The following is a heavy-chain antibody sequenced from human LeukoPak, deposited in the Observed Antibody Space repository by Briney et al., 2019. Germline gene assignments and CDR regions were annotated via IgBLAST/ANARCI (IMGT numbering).Heavy chain of an antibody. CDR1: GFTFSSYS. CDR3: ARGCYYYDSSGYYLVECSRPASYMDV. D-gene: IGHD3-22*01. Sequence: GGSLRPSCVASGFTFSSYSMNWVRQAPGKGLEWVSSISSSSSYIYYADSVKGRFTISRDNAKNSLYLQMNSLRAEDTAVYYCARGCYYYDSSGYYLVECSRPASYMDVWGKGTTVTVSS. V-gene: IGHV3-21*01. CDR2: ISSSSSYI. J-gene: IGHJ6*03.